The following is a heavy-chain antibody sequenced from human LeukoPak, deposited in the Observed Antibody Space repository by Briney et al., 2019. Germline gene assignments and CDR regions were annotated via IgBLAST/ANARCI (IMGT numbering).Heavy chain of an antibody. J-gene: IGHJ6*03. V-gene: IGHV1-46*01. Sequence: ASVKVSCKASGYTFTSYDINWVRQATGQGLGWMGIINPSGGSTSYAQKFQGRVTMTRDMSTSTVYMELSSLRSEDTAVYYCARTEGIRSGYDNYYYYYMDVWGKGTTVTVSS. CDR3: ARTEGIRSGYDNYYYYYMDV. CDR2: INPSGGST. D-gene: IGHD5-12*01. CDR1: GYTFTSYD.